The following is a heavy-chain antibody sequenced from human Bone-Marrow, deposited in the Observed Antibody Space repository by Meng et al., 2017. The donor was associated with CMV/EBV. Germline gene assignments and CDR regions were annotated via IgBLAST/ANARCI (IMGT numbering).Heavy chain of an antibody. Sequence: GESLKISCAASGFTFSSYAMHWVRQAPGKGLEWVAVISYDGSNKYYADSVKGRFTISRDNSKITLYLQMNSLRAEDTAVYYCARRYGGNSNYYGMDVWGQGTTVTVSS. CDR1: GFTFSSYA. D-gene: IGHD4-23*01. V-gene: IGHV3-30-3*01. J-gene: IGHJ6*02. CDR2: ISYDGSNK. CDR3: ARRYGGNSNYYGMDV.